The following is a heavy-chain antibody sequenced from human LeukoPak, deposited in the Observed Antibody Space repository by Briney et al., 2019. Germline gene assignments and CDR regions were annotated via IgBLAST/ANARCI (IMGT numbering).Heavy chain of an antibody. CDR3: AKGRYHDSRGYYPLDYFDY. J-gene: IGHJ4*02. D-gene: IGHD3-22*01. CDR1: GFTFSSYG. Sequence: QSGGSLRLSCAASGFTFSSYGMHWVCQAPGKGLEWVAVISYDGSNKSYADSVKGRFTLSRDNSKNTLYLHMNSLRAEDTAVYYCAKGRYHDSRGYYPLDYFDYWGQGTLVTVSS. CDR2: ISYDGSNK. V-gene: IGHV3-30*18.